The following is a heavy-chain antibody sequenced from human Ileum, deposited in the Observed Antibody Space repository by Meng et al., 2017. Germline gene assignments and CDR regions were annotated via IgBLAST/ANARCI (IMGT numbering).Heavy chain of an antibody. CDR1: GGSFSGYD. CDR2: INHSGIT. Sequence: HVPLHTGGAVLLKPSATLSLTCAVYGGSFSGYDWSWIRQPPGKGLEWIGEINHSGITNYYPSLKSRVTISVDTSKNQFSLKLSSVTAADTAVYYCARGRGLIWFGEWFDPWGQGTLVTVSS. J-gene: IGHJ5*02. V-gene: IGHV4-34*01. CDR3: ARGRGLIWFGEWFDP. D-gene: IGHD3-10*01.